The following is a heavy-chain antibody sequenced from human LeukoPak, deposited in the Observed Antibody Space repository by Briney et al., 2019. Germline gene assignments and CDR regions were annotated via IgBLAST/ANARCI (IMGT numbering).Heavy chain of an antibody. J-gene: IGHJ6*02. CDR1: GFTFSSYA. CDR3: ARDPDYYYGMDV. V-gene: IGHV3-23*01. Sequence: GGSLRLSCTASGFTFSSYAMSWVRQAPGKGQEWVSAISGSGGSTYYADSVKGRFTISRDIAKNSLFLQMSSLRVEDTAVYYCARDPDYYYGMDVWGQGTTVTVSS. CDR2: ISGSGGST.